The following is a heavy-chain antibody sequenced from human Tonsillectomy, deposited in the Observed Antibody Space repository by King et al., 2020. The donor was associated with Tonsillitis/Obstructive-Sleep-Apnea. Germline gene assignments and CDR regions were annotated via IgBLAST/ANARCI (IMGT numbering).Heavy chain of an antibody. D-gene: IGHD2-21*01. CDR1: GGTFSNYV. V-gene: IGHV1-69*10. Sequence: QLVQSGAEVRKPGSSVKVSCKASGGTFSNYVFSWVRQAPGQGLEWMGGIIPILGAANYAQTFQGRLTITADKSTTTTYMELSSLTSDDTAVYYCARRGESHCAEYFQHWGQGTLVTVSS. CDR2: IIPILGAA. J-gene: IGHJ1*01. CDR3: ARRGESHCAEYFQH.